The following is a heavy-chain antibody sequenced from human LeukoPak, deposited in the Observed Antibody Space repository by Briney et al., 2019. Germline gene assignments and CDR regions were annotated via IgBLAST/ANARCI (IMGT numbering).Heavy chain of an antibody. CDR2: IYYSGTT. J-gene: IGHJ4*02. CDR3: ARTYCSSGSCFYLAY. D-gene: IGHD2-15*01. CDR1: GGSVNSGDYY. V-gene: IGHV4-61*08. Sequence: SEALSLTCTVSGGSVNSGDYYWSWLRQPPGKGLEWIGYIYYSGTTNYNPSLRSRVTISLDTSKNQFCLKLTSVTAADTAVYYCARTYCSSGSCFYLAYWGQGTLVTVSS.